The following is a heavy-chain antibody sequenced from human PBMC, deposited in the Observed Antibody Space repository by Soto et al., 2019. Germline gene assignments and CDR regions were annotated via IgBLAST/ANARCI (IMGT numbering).Heavy chain of an antibody. J-gene: IGHJ4*02. D-gene: IGHD5-18*01. V-gene: IGHV1-69*13. CDR1: GGTFYTYT. CDR3: ARIPRYSFPTSDDLDS. CDR2: ITPIYPTT. Sequence: SVKFSCKASGGTFYTYTFSWVRQAPGQGLEWMGSITPIYPTTNYAEKFQGRLTVTADGSTNTAYMELNSLTSEDTAVYYCARIPRYSFPTSDDLDSWGQGTLVTV.